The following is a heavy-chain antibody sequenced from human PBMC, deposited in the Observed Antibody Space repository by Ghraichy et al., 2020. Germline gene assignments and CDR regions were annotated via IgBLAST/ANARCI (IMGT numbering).Heavy chain of an antibody. J-gene: IGHJ4*02. V-gene: IGHV3-23*01. CDR1: GFTFSSYA. CDR2: ISGSGGST. D-gene: IGHD3-10*01. CDR3: AKDWSYYYGSGSYSLY. Sequence: GGSLRLSCAASGFTFSSYAMSWVRQAPGKGLEWVSAISGSGGSTYYADSVKGRFTISRDNSKNTLYLQMNSLRAEDTAVYYCAKDWSYYYGSGSYSLYWGQGTLVTVSS.